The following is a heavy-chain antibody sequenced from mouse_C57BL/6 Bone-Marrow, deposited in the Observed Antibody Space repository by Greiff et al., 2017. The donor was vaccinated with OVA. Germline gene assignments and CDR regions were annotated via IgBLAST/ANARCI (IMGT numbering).Heavy chain of an antibody. J-gene: IGHJ2*01. Sequence: IQLQQPGAELVKPGASVKLSCKASGYTFTSYWMQWVKQRPGKGLEWIGEIDPSDSYTNYNQKFKGKATLTVDTSSSTAYMQLSILTSEDSAVYYCAREITTVVAPPFDYWGQGTTLTVSS. CDR2: IDPSDSYT. CDR3: AREITTVVAPPFDY. V-gene: IGHV1-50*01. CDR1: GYTFTSYW. D-gene: IGHD1-1*01.